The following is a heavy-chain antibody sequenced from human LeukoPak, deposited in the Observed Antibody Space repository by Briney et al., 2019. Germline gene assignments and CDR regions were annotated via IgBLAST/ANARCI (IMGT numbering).Heavy chain of an antibody. CDR1: GFTFSSYA. Sequence: GGSLRLSCAASGFTFSSYAMHWVRQAPGKGLEWVAVISYDGSNKYYADSVKGRFTISRDNSKNTLYLKMNSLRAEDTAVYYCARDLTVGATGHWGQGTLVPVSS. J-gene: IGHJ4*02. CDR3: ARDLTVGATGH. D-gene: IGHD1-26*01. V-gene: IGHV3-30-3*01. CDR2: ISYDGSNK.